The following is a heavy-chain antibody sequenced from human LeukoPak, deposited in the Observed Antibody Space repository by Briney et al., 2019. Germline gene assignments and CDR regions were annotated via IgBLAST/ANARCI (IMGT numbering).Heavy chain of an antibody. D-gene: IGHD3-10*01. V-gene: IGHV3-30*19. CDR2: ISYDGSNK. Sequence: AGGSLRLSCAASGFTFSSYGMHWVRQAPGKGLEWVAVISYDGSNKYYADSVKGRFTIPRDNSKNTLYLQMNSLRAEDTAVYYCARAHTYYYGSDNWFDPWGQGTLVTVSS. CDR3: ARAHTYYYGSDNWFDP. CDR1: GFTFSSYG. J-gene: IGHJ5*02.